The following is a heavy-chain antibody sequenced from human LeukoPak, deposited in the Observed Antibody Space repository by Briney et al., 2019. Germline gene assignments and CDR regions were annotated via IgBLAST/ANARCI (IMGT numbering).Heavy chain of an antibody. D-gene: IGHD2-21*01. CDR3: ARTMKEVRYFDY. CDR1: GVSFSGYY. CDR2: INHSGST. J-gene: IGHJ4*02. Sequence: SETLSLTCAVYGVSFSGYYWSWIRQPPGKGLEWIGEINHSGSTNYNPSLKSRVTISVDTSKNHFSLKLSSVTAADTAVYYCARTMKEVRYFDYWGQGTLVTVSS. V-gene: IGHV4-34*01.